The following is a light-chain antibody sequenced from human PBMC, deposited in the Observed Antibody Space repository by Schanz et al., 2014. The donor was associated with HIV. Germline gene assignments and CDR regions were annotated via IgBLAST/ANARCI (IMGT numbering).Light chain of an antibody. CDR2: QDN. CDR3: QAWDSSGGV. CDR1: KLGDKY. Sequence: SYELTQPPSVSVSPGQTAIITCSGDKLGDKYACWYQQKPGQSPVLVIYQDNKRPSGIPERFSGSNSGNTATLTISGTQAMDEADYFCQAWDSSGGVFGGGTKVTVL. J-gene: IGLJ2*01. V-gene: IGLV3-1*01.